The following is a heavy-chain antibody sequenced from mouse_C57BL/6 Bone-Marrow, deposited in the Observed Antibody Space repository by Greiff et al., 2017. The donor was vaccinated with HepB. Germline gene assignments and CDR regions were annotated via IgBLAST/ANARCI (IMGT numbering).Heavy chain of an antibody. CDR2: IDPENGDT. D-gene: IGHD2-4*01. J-gene: IGHJ4*01. CDR1: GFNIQDDY. Sequence: VQLQQSGAELVRPGASVKLSCTASGFNIQDDYMHWVKQRPEQGLEWIGWIDPENGDTEYASKFQGKATITADTSSNTAYLQLSSLTSEDTAVYYCTSMITLNYYAMDYWGQGTSVTVSS. CDR3: TSMITLNYYAMDY. V-gene: IGHV14-4*01.